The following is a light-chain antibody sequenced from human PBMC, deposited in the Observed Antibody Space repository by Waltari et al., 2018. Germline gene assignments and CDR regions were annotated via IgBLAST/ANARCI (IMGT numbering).Light chain of an antibody. CDR1: SGHSTNA. V-gene: IGLV4-69*01. Sequence: QLGVTQSPSASASLGASVKLTCILSSGHSTNAVAWHQQQSEKGPRFLMKVNSDGSHSKGDVIPDRFSGSSAGAERYLTISSLQSEDEADYYCQAWGTGIQGVFGGGTKLTVL. CDR3: QAWGTGIQGV. J-gene: IGLJ3*02. CDR2: VNSDGSH.